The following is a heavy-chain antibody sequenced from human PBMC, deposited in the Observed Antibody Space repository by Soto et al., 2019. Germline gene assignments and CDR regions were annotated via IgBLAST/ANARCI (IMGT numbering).Heavy chain of an antibody. Sequence: QVQLVQSGAEVKKPGSSVKVSCKASGGTFSSYTISWVRQAPGQGLEWMGRIIPILGIANNAQKFQGRVTITADKSTSTAYMELSSLRSEDTAVYYCAREVYYFWSGYYAGKGFDPWGQGTLVTVSS. CDR1: GGTFSSYT. V-gene: IGHV1-69*08. CDR2: IIPILGIA. D-gene: IGHD3-3*01. CDR3: AREVYYFWSGYYAGKGFDP. J-gene: IGHJ5*02.